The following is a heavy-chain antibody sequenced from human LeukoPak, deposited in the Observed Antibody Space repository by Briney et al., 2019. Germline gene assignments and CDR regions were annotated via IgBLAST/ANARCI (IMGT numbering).Heavy chain of an antibody. CDR1: GFTFSSYA. D-gene: IGHD3-22*01. Sequence: GGSLRLSCAASGFTFSSYAMSWVRQAPGKGLEWVSAISGSGVSTYYADSVKGRFTISRDNSKNTLYLQMNSLRAEDTAVYYCAKSRLQSSGHPLYYFDYWGQGTLVTVSS. CDR2: ISGSGVST. CDR3: AKSRLQSSGHPLYYFDY. V-gene: IGHV3-23*01. J-gene: IGHJ4*02.